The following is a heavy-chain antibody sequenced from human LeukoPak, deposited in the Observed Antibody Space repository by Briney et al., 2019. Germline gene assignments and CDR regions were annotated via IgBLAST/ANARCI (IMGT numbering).Heavy chain of an antibody. CDR1: GFTFSDYY. D-gene: IGHD1-7*01. Sequence: TGGSLRLSCAASGFTFSDYYMSWIRQAPGKGLEWVSYISSSGSTIYYADSVKGRFTISRDNAKNSLYLQMNSLRAEDTAVYYCARDLANWNYAYYYYYMDVWGKGTTVTVSS. V-gene: IGHV3-11*04. J-gene: IGHJ6*03. CDR3: ARDLANWNYAYYYYYMDV. CDR2: ISSSGSTI.